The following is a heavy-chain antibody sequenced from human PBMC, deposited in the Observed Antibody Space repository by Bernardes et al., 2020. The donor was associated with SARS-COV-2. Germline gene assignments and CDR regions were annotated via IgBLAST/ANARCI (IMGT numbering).Heavy chain of an antibody. J-gene: IGHJ4*02. V-gene: IGHV1-18*04. D-gene: IGHD3-10*01. CDR1: GDTFNGYG. CDR3: ATMIRAIDY. Sequence: APVKVSCKASGDTFNGYGFSWVRQAPGQGLEWMGWISFHTGQTDYALRFQGRVTMTTDTATRTAFMELRSLRSDDTAMYYCATMIRAIDYWGQGTLVTVSS. CDR2: ISFHTGQT.